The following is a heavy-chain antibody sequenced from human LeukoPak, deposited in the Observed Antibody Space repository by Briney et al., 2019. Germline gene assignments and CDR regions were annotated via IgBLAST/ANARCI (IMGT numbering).Heavy chain of an antibody. V-gene: IGHV4-39*01. CDR3: ARHVGNSGSGSYLTYFDY. CDR1: GGSISSSSYY. Sequence: TPSETLSLTCTVSGGSISSSSYYWGWIRQPPGKGLEWIGSIYYSGSTYYNPSLKSRVTISVDTSKNQFSLKLSSVTAADTAVYYCARHVGNSGSGSYLTYFDYWGQGTLVTVSS. CDR2: IYYSGST. J-gene: IGHJ4*02. D-gene: IGHD3-10*01.